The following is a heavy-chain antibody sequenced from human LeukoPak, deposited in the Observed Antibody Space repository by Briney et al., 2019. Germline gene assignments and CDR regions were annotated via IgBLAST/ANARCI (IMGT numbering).Heavy chain of an antibody. D-gene: IGHD1-26*01. Sequence: GASVKVSCKASGYTFTGYYMHWVRQAPGQRLEWMGWINPNSGVTYYAQRFQGRVAMTRDTSISTAYMELSRLRSDDSAVYYCAKDPSIGSHPDHWGQGTLVTVSS. V-gene: IGHV1-2*02. J-gene: IGHJ4*02. CDR2: INPNSGVT. CDR3: AKDPSIGSHPDH. CDR1: GYTFTGYY.